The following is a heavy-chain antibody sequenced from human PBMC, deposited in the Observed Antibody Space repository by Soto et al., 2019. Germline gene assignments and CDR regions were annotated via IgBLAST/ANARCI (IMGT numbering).Heavy chain of an antibody. J-gene: IGHJ6*02. D-gene: IGHD4-4*01. CDR2: IWYDGSNK. CDR1: GFDFSSYS. Sequence: GGSLRLSCATSGFDFSSYSMHWARQAPGKGLEWVAVIWYDGSNKYYGDSVKGRFTISRDNSKNTVHLQMNNLRAEDTAVYYCARPKTKVTTFGMDVWGQGTTVTVSS. CDR3: ARPKTKVTTFGMDV. V-gene: IGHV3-33*01.